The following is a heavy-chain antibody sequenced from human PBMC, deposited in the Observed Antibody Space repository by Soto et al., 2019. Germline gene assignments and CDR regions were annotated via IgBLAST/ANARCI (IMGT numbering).Heavy chain of an antibody. CDR3: ARSITMVRGYYYHYYGLDV. V-gene: IGHV1-69*13. CDR2: IIPIFGTA. Sequence: ASVKVSCKASGGTFSSYAISWVRQAPGQGLEWMGGIIPIFGTANYAQKFQGRVTITADESTSTAYMELSSLRSEDTAVYYCARSITMVRGYYYHYYGLDVWGKGTTVTVSS. CDR1: GGTFSSYA. D-gene: IGHD3-10*01. J-gene: IGHJ6*04.